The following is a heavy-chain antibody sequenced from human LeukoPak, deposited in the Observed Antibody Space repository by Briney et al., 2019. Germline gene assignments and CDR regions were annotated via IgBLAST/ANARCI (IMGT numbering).Heavy chain of an antibody. D-gene: IGHD4/OR15-4a*01. CDR2: IYNSGIT. J-gene: IGHJ6*03. CDR1: GGSVSSHF. CDR3: ARDHLPAGAPGYYMDV. Sequence: SETLSLTCTVSGGSVSSHFWTWIRQPPGKGLEWIGYIYNSGITNYNPSLKSRVTMSVDTSKNQFSLMLRSVTAADTAVYYCARDHLPAGAPGYYMDVWGKGTTVTVSS. V-gene: IGHV4-59*02.